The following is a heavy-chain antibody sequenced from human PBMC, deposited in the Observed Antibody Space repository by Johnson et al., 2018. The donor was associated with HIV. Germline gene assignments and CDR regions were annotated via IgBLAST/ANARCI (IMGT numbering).Heavy chain of an antibody. CDR3: ARGGIIHDAFDI. J-gene: IGHJ3*02. Sequence: VQLVESGGGKVQPGRSLRLSCAASGYTFDDYAMHWVRQAPGKGLEWVSGFSWNSGSIGYADSVKGRFTISRDNSKNTLYLQMSSLRAEDTAVYYCARGGIIHDAFDIWGQGTMVTVSS. V-gene: IGHV3-9*01. CDR1: GYTFDDYA. D-gene: IGHD1-1*01. CDR2: FSWNSGSI.